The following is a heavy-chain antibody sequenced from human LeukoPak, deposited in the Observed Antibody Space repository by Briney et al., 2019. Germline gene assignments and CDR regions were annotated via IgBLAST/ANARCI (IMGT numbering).Heavy chain of an antibody. Sequence: SETLSLTCTGSRYSISSGYYWGWIRQPPGKGLEWIGSIYHSGSTYYNPSLKSRVTISVDTSKNQFSLKLSSVTAADTAVYYCARESGEYYDFWSGYWYYFDYWGQGTLVTVSS. J-gene: IGHJ4*02. V-gene: IGHV4-38-2*02. CDR3: ARESGEYYDFWSGYWYYFDY. CDR2: IYHSGST. CDR1: RYSISSGYY. D-gene: IGHD3-3*01.